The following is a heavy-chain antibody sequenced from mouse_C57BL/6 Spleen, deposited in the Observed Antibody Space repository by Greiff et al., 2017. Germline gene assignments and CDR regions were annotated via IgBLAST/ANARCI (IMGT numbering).Heavy chain of an antibody. CDR3: ASFITTVGYFDV. V-gene: IGHV1-26*01. CDR2: INPNNGGT. J-gene: IGHJ1*03. CDR1: GYTFTDYY. Sequence: EVQLQQSGPELVKPGASVKISCKASGYTFTDYYMNWVKQSHGKSLEWIGDINPNNGGTSYNQKFKGKATLTVDKSSSPAYMELRSLTSEDSAVYYCASFITTVGYFDVWGTGTTVTVSS. D-gene: IGHD1-1*01.